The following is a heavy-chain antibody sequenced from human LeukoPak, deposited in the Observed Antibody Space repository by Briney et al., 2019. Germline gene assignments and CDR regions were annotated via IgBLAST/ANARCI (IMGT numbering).Heavy chain of an antibody. CDR3: AKAPLLRFLEWLSPTYFDY. D-gene: IGHD3-3*01. J-gene: IGHJ4*02. Sequence: PGRSLRLSCAASGFTFSSYAMSWVRQAPGKGLEWVSAISGSGGSTYYADSVKGRFTISRDNSKNTLYLQMNSLRAEDTAVYYCAKAPLLRFLEWLSPTYFDYWGQGTLVTVSS. CDR1: GFTFSSYA. V-gene: IGHV3-23*01. CDR2: ISGSGGST.